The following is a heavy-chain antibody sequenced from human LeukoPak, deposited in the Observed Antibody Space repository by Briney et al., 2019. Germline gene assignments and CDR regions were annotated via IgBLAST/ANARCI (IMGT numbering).Heavy chain of an antibody. CDR3: ARIAAAGYNWFDP. D-gene: IGHD6-13*01. CDR2: IYHSGST. CDR1: GGSISSSNW. V-gene: IGHV4-4*02. Sequence: PSGTLSLTCAVSGGSISSSNWWSWVRQPPGKGLEWVGEIYHSGSTNYNPSLKSRVTISVDKSKNQFSLKLSSVTAADTAVYYCARIAAAGYNWFDPWGQGTLVTVSS. J-gene: IGHJ5*02.